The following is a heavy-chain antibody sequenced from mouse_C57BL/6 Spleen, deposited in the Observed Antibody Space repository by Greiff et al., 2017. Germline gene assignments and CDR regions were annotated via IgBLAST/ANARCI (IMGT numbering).Heavy chain of an antibody. CDR3: ARSGYYGSSGGFAY. J-gene: IGHJ3*01. Sequence: EVKLVESVAELVRPGASVKLSCTASGFNIKNTYMHWVKQRPEQGLEWIGRIDPATGNTKYAPKFQGKATITADTSSNTAYLQLSSLTSEDTAIYYCARSGYYGSSGGFAYWGQGTLVTVSA. V-gene: IGHV14-3*01. CDR2: IDPATGNT. D-gene: IGHD1-1*01. CDR1: GFNIKNTY.